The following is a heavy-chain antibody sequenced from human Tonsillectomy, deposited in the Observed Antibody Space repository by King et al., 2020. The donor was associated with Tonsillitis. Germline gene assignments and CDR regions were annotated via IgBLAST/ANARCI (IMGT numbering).Heavy chain of an antibody. Sequence: QLVQSGAEVKKPGASVKVSCKVSGYTLTELSMHWVRQAPGKGLEWMGGFDPEDGETIYAQKFQGRVTMTEDTSTDTAYMELSSLRSEDTAVYYCATELYQAAGYYYYYGMDVWGQGATVTVSS. D-gene: IGHD3-16*02. CDR2: FDPEDGET. CDR3: ATELYQAAGYYYYYGMDV. CDR1: GYTLTELS. V-gene: IGHV1-24*01. J-gene: IGHJ6*02.